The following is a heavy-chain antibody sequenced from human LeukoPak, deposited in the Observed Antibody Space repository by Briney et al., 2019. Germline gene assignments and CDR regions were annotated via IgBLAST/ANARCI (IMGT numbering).Heavy chain of an antibody. CDR2: IYYSGST. J-gene: IGHJ3*02. CDR1: GGSISSYY. D-gene: IGHD2-2*01. CDR3: ARYCSITSCYPDDAFDI. Sequence: SETLSLTCTVSGGSISSYYWSWIRQPPGKGLEWIGYIYYSGSTNYNPSLKSRVTISVDTSKNQFSLKLSSVTAADTAVYYCARYCSITSCYPDDAFDIWAQGTMVTVSS. V-gene: IGHV4-59*01.